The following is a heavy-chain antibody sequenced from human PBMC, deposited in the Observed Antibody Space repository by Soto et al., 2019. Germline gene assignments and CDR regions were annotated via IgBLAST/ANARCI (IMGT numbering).Heavy chain of an antibody. CDR3: ARADYYGSSGYHLDY. D-gene: IGHD3-22*01. CDR2: INPSGGST. V-gene: IGHV1-46*04. J-gene: IGHJ4*02. Sequence: GASVKVSCKASGYTFTNFYIHWVRQAPGQGLEWMGIINPSGGSTTYAQKLLGRVTMTRDTSTSTMYMELSSLRSEDTAVYYCARADYYGSSGYHLDYWGQGTLVTVSS. CDR1: GYTFTNFY.